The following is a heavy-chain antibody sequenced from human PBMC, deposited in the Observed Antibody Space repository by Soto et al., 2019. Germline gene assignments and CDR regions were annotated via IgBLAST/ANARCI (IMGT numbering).Heavy chain of an antibody. Sequence: QAQLMESGGGVVQPGTSLRLSCAASGFTISTHGMHWVRQAPGKGLEWLANIWYDGSNKFYAESVKGRFSISKDNSKNTLYLQMSSLRAEYTAVYYCAAATTWNFHFPYWGQGTQVTVSS. CDR3: AAATTWNFHFPY. CDR2: IWYDGSNK. J-gene: IGHJ4*02. V-gene: IGHV3-33*03. D-gene: IGHD1-7*01. CDR1: GFTISTHG.